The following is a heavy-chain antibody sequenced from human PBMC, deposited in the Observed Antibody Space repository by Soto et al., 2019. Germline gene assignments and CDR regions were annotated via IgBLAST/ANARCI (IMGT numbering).Heavy chain of an antibody. J-gene: IGHJ4*02. D-gene: IGHD5-18*01. V-gene: IGHV4-59*08. Sequence: QVQLQESGPGLVKPSETLSLPCTVSGDSFSPSSWGWVRQPPGKGLQWIGYISYFGNTNYNPSLNSRVTISLDTSKNQFSLQLNSVTAADTAMYFRARHGSTVDTEGAFDYWGQGTLVTVSP. CDR2: ISYFGNT. CDR1: GDSFSPSS. CDR3: ARHGSTVDTEGAFDY.